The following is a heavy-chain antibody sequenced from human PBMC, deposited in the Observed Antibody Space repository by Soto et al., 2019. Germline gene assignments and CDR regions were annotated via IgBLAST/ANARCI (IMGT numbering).Heavy chain of an antibody. D-gene: IGHD4-17*01. V-gene: IGHV3-23*01. CDR2: ISGSGGST. J-gene: IGHJ4*02. CDR1: GFTFSSYA. CDR3: AKFPLYGDSGVTLFDY. Sequence: EVQLLESGGGLVQPGGSLRLSCAASGFTFSSYAMSWVRQAPGKGLEWVSAISGSGGSTYYADSVKGRFTISRDNSKNTLYLQMNSLRAEDTAVYYCAKFPLYGDSGVTLFDYWGQGTLVTVSS.